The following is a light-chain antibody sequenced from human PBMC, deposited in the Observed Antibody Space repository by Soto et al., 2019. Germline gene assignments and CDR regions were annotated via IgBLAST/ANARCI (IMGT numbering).Light chain of an antibody. V-gene: IGKV3-15*01. Sequence: EIVLTQSPGTLSLSPGERATLSCRASQSVSSSYLDWYQQKPGQAPRLLIYGASTRATGIPDRFSGSGSGTEFTLTISSLQSGDFAVYYCQQYNRWPFTFGPGTKVDIK. CDR3: QQYNRWPFT. CDR2: GAS. CDR1: QSVSSSY. J-gene: IGKJ3*01.